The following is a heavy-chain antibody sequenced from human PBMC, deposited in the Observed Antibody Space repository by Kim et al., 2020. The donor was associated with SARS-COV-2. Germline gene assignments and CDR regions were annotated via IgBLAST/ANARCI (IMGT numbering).Heavy chain of an antibody. CDR2: ISYDGSKK. D-gene: IGHD5-18*01. V-gene: IGHV3-33*05. Sequence: GGSLRLSCAASGFTFSTSGMHWVRQAPGKGLEWVAVISYDGSKKYFADSVKGRFTISRDNSENTLSLLMNSLRADDTAVYYCATSSRDTEMVPSYYYGLDVWGQGPTVTVSS. J-gene: IGHJ6*02. CDR3: ATSSRDTEMVPSYYYGLDV. CDR1: GFTFSTSG.